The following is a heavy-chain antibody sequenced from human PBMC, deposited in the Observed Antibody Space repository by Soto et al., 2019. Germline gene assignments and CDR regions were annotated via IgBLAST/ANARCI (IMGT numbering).Heavy chain of an antibody. Sequence: EVQLVESGGGLIQPGGSLRLSCTAPGFSVTSNYMSWVRQAPGKGLEWVSLIYAGGSTSYADSVKGRFTASRDNSNNTLFLQMNSLSAEDTAVYYCARRNWGISWPNFFDYWGRGVLVTVSS. D-gene: IGHD6-13*01. V-gene: IGHV3-53*01. J-gene: IGHJ4*02. CDR1: GFSVTSNY. CDR2: IYAGGST. CDR3: ARRNWGISWPNFFDY.